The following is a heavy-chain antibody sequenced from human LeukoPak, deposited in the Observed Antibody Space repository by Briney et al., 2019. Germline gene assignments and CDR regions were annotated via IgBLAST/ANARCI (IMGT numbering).Heavy chain of an antibody. D-gene: IGHD2-2*01. CDR1: GYTFTSYY. V-gene: IGHV1-46*01. J-gene: IGHJ4*02. CDR3: ARDDLSRPFDY. CDR2: INPSGGST. Sequence: ASVKVSCKASGYTFTSYYIHWGRQAPGQGLEWMGIINPSGGSTSYAQRFQGRVTMTRDTSTGTVYMELSSLTSEDTAVYYCARDDLSRPFDYWGQGTLVTVSS.